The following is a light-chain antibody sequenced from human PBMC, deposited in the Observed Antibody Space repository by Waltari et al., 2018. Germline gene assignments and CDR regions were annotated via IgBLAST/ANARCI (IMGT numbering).Light chain of an antibody. CDR2: QDS. Sequence: SYELTQPPSVSVSPGQTASITCSGDKLGDKYACWYQQKPGQSPVLVIYQDSKRPSGLPDRFSGSNSGNTSTLTISGTQALDEADYYCQAWDRSLVVFGGGTKLTVL. CDR1: KLGDKY. CDR3: QAWDRSLVV. J-gene: IGLJ2*01. V-gene: IGLV3-1*01.